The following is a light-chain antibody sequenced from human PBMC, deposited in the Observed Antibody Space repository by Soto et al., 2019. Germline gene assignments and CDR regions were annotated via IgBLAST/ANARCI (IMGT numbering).Light chain of an antibody. Sequence: TQSPGTLSLSPGERATLSCRASQSVTTSYLAWYQQKPGQAPRLLIYGASSRAAGIPDRFSGSGSGTDFTLTISRLEPEDFAVYYCQHYGSSPRFGQGTKVEIK. CDR2: GAS. J-gene: IGKJ1*01. CDR3: QHYGSSPR. V-gene: IGKV3-20*01. CDR1: QSVTTSY.